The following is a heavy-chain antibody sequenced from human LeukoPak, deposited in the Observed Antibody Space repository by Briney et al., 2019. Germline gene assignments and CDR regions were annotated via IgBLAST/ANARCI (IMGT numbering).Heavy chain of an antibody. Sequence: GGSLRLSCTASGFTFGDYAMHWVRQAPGKGLEWVSGISWNSGSIGYADSVKGRFTISRDNAKNSLYLQMNSLRAEDTALYYCAKDLRAYSSGWYGNWGQGTLVTVSS. J-gene: IGHJ4*02. CDR3: AKDLRAYSSGWYGN. CDR1: GFTFGDYA. D-gene: IGHD6-19*01. V-gene: IGHV3-9*01. CDR2: ISWNSGSI.